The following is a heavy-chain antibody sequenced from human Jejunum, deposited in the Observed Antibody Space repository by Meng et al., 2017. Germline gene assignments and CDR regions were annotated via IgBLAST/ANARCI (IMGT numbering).Heavy chain of an antibody. CDR2: INTNTGNA. V-gene: IGHV7-4-1*02. CDR3: ARHTGNLGLDY. D-gene: IGHD4-23*01. CDR1: GYTFSSQP. J-gene: IGHJ4*02. Sequence: QVQLVQSESELKKPGASVKVSCKASGYTFSSQPLNWVRQAPGQGLEWIGWINTNTGNANYGPDLTGRFVFSLDTSVSTAYLQISSLSAEDTAVYYCARHTGNLGLDYWGQGTLVTVSS.